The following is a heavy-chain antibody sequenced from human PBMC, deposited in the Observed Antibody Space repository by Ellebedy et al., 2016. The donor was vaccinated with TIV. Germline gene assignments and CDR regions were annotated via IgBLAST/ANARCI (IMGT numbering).Heavy chain of an antibody. D-gene: IGHD3-10*01. Sequence: SETLSLXCAVYGGSFSGYYWSWIRQPPGKGLEWIGEINHSGSTNYNPSLKSRVTISVDTSKNQFSLKLGSVTAADTAVYYCARGRITMVRGAGAWFNPWGQGTLVTVSS. V-gene: IGHV4-34*01. J-gene: IGHJ5*02. CDR3: ARGRITMVRGAGAWFNP. CDR2: INHSGST. CDR1: GGSFSGYY.